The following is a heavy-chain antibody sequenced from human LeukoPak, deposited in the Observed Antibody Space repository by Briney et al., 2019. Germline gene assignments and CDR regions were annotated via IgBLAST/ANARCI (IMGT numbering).Heavy chain of an antibody. Sequence: GGSLRLSCAASGFTFDDYAMHWVRQAPGKGLEWVSSISWNSGSIGYADSVKGRFTISRDNAKNSLYLQMNSLRAEDTALYYCAKAQGYGSGSYYFDYWGQGTLVTVSS. J-gene: IGHJ4*02. CDR3: AKAQGYGSGSYYFDY. CDR1: GFTFDDYA. CDR2: ISWNSGSI. V-gene: IGHV3-9*01. D-gene: IGHD3-10*01.